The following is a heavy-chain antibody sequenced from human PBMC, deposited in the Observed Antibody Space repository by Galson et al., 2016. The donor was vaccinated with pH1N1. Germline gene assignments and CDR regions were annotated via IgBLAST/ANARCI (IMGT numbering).Heavy chain of an antibody. J-gene: IGHJ4*02. CDR1: GDNVSAKSVT. D-gene: IGHD3-16*02. Sequence: CAISGDNVSAKSVTWNWIRQSPSKGLEWLGRAYFRSQWHNDYAESLRGRLTVNADTSKNEFSLQLNSVTPEDTAVYYCARAKYDNLWGSYRLDYWGQGTLVTVSS. V-gene: IGHV6-1*01. CDR3: ARAKYDNLWGSYRLDY. CDR2: AYFRSQWHN.